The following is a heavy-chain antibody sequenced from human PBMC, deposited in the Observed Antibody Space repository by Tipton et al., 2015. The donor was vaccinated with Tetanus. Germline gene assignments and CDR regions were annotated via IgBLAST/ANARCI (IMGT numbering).Heavy chain of an antibody. D-gene: IGHD6-6*01. CDR3: ARDQGGGRVVRLNWFDP. V-gene: IGHV4-4*07. J-gene: IGHJ5*02. CDR2: IYSGGST. Sequence: LRLSCTVSGGSVSSYYWSWIRQSAGKGLEWIGRIYSGGSTNYNPSLKSRVTMSMDTSKNQFSLKLNSVTVADTAVYFCARDQGGGRVVRLNWFDPWGQGTLVTVSS. CDR1: GGSVSSYY.